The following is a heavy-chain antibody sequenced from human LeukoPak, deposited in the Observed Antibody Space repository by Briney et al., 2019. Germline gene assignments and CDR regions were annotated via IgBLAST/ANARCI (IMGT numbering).Heavy chain of an antibody. CDR1: GFTFSSYS. V-gene: IGHV3-48*01. D-gene: IGHD6-6*01. CDR3: AKDQGWQLVRYYYYGMDV. CDR2: ISSSSSTI. Sequence: PGGSLRLSCAASGFTFSSYSMNWVRQAPGKGLEWVSYISSSSSTIYYADSVKGRFTISRGNSKNTLYLRMNSLRAEDTAVYYCAKDQGWQLVRYYYYGMDVWGQGTTVTVSS. J-gene: IGHJ6*02.